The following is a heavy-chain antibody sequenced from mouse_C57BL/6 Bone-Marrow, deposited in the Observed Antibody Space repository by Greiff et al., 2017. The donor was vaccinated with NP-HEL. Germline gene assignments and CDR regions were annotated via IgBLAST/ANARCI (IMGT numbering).Heavy chain of an antibody. CDR3: TGTYYDYGFAY. CDR1: GFTFSNYW. V-gene: IGHV6-3*01. J-gene: IGHJ3*01. Sequence: EVKLMESGGGLVQPGGSMKLSCVASGFTFSNYWMNWVRQSPEKGLEWVAQIRLKSDNYATHYAESVKGRFTISRDDSKSSVYLQMNNLRAEDTGIYYCTGTYYDYGFAYWGQGTLVTVSA. CDR2: IRLKSDNYAT. D-gene: IGHD2-4*01.